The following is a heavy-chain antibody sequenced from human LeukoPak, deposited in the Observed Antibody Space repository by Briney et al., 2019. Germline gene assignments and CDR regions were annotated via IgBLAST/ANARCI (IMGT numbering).Heavy chain of an antibody. CDR3: AREVYCSASSCTGGVFDI. CDR2: IYSGGST. CDR1: GFTVSSNY. J-gene: IGHJ3*02. Sequence: GGSLRLSCAASGFTVSSNYMSWVRQAPGKGLEWVSVIYSGGSTYYADSVKGRFTISRDNSKNTLYLQMNSLRVEDTAVYYCAREVYCSASSCTGGVFDIWGQGTMVTVSS. V-gene: IGHV3-53*01. D-gene: IGHD2-15*01.